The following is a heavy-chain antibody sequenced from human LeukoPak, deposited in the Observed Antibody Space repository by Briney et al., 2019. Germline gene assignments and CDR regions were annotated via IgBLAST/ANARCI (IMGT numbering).Heavy chain of an antibody. J-gene: IGHJ6*02. V-gene: IGHV3-21*01. CDR2: ISSGSSYI. CDR3: ARDIPTYYYYYYGMDV. Sequence: GGSLRLSCAASGFTFSSYSMNWVRQAPGKGLEWVSYISSGSSYIYYADAVKGQFTISRDNAKNSLYLQMNSLRAEDTAVYYCARDIPTYYYYYYGMDVWGQGTTVTVSS. D-gene: IGHD2-2*02. CDR1: GFTFSSYS.